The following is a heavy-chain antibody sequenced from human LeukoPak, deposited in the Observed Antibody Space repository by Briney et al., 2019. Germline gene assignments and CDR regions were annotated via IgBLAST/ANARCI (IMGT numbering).Heavy chain of an antibody. J-gene: IGHJ4*02. CDR3: ARAKYSSGWYGY. Sequence: SETLSLTCAVYGGSFSGYYWSWIRQPPGKGLEWIGGINHSGSTNYNPSLKSRVTISVDTSKNQFSLKLSSVTAADTAVYYCARAKYSSGWYGYWGQGTLVTVSS. D-gene: IGHD6-19*01. V-gene: IGHV4-34*01. CDR2: INHSGST. CDR1: GGSFSGYY.